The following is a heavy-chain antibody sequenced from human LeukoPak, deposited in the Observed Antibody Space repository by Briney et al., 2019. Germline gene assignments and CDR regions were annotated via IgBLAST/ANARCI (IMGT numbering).Heavy chain of an antibody. Sequence: SVKVSCKASGGTFSSYAISWVRQAPGQGLEWMGGIIPIFGTANYAQKFQGRVTITTDESTSTAYMGLSSLRSEDTVVYYCARGGPIFGVVNYYMDVWGKGTTVTVSS. CDR1: GGTFSSYA. CDR2: IIPIFGTA. D-gene: IGHD3-3*01. V-gene: IGHV1-69*05. CDR3: ARGGPIFGVVNYYMDV. J-gene: IGHJ6*03.